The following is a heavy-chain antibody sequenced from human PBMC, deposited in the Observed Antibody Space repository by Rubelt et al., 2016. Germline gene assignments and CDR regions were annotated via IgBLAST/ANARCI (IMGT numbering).Heavy chain of an antibody. V-gene: IGHV3-20*03. Sequence: VSGINWNGGSTGYADSVKGRFTISRDNAKNSLYLQMNSLRAEDTALYYCARVLSGDYDFWSGYSYTYGMDVWGQGTTVTVSS. CDR3: ARVLSGDYDFWSGYSYTYGMDV. J-gene: IGHJ6*02. CDR2: INWNGGST. D-gene: IGHD3-3*01.